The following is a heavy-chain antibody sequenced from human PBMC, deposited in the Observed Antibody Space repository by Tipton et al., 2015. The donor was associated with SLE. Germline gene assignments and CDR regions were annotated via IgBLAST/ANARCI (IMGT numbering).Heavy chain of an antibody. CDR1: GFIFSDYE. V-gene: IGHV3-23*01. J-gene: IGHJ4*02. CDR2: ISGSGGST. Sequence: GSLRLSCAASGFIFSDYEMNWVRQAPGKGLEWVSTISGSGGSTYFADSVKGRFTISRDNSKNTLYLHMNSLRAEDTAVYYCAHRGRSSGYYYYFDYWGQGTLVTVSS. CDR3: AHRGRSSGYYYYFDY. D-gene: IGHD3-22*01.